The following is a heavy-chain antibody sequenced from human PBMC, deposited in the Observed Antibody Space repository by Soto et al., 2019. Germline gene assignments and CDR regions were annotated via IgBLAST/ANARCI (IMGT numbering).Heavy chain of an antibody. CDR3: ARHAYYYDSSGYSMYNWFDP. CDR2: IYYSGST. D-gene: IGHD3-22*01. CDR1: GGSISSGDYY. Sequence: LSLTCTVSGGSISSGDYYWSWIRQPPGKGLEWIGYIYYSGSTYYNPSLKSRVTISVDTSKNQFSLKLSSVTAADTAVYYCARHAYYYDSSGYSMYNWFDPWGQGTLVTVSS. J-gene: IGHJ5*02. V-gene: IGHV4-30-4*01.